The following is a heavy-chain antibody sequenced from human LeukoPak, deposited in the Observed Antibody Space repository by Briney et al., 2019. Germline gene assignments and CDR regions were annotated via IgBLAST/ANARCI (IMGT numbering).Heavy chain of an antibody. J-gene: IGHJ5*02. V-gene: IGHV4-39*01. CDR3: ARHDYGASQANWFDP. D-gene: IGHD4-17*01. Sequence: PSDTLSLTCIVSGDSISSSPYYWGSIRQPLGKGVEGIGNIYYSGSTYYNPSLKSRVTISVDTSKNQFSLRLSSVTAADTAVYYCARHDYGASQANWFDPWGQGTLVTVSS. CDR2: IYYSGST. CDR1: GDSISSSPYY.